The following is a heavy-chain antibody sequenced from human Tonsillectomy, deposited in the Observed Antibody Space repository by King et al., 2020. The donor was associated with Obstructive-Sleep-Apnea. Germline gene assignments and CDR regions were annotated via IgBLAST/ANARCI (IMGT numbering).Heavy chain of an antibody. J-gene: IGHJ4*02. CDR3: ARAVDTALVPFDY. Sequence: QLVQSGAEVKQPGSSVRVSCKGSGDTFSRYAVTWVRQAPGQGLEWIGGFIPSFGTAKYAQKFQGRVTISADKFTDTAYMQLGSLRSEDSAKYFCARAVDTALVPFDYWGQGTVVTVFS. CDR1: GDTFSRYA. V-gene: IGHV1-69*06. CDR2: FIPSFGTA. D-gene: IGHD5-18*01.